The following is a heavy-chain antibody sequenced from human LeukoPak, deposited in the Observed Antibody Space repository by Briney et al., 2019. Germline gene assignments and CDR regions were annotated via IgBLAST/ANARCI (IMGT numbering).Heavy chain of an antibody. CDR3: AGDDGSRKNSSSWYY. CDR2: IKQDGSEK. Sequence: GGSLRLSCAASGFTFSSYWMSWVRQAPGKGLEWVANIKQDGSEKYYVDSVKGRFTISRDNAKNSLYLQMNSLRAEDTAVYYCAGDDGSRKNSSSWYYWGQGTLVTVSS. D-gene: IGHD6-13*01. J-gene: IGHJ4*02. V-gene: IGHV3-7*01. CDR1: GFTFSSYW.